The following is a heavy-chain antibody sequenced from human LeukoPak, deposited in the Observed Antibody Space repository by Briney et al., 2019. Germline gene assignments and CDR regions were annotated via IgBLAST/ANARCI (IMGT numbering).Heavy chain of an antibody. Sequence: GGSLRLSCAASGFTFSSYVMSWVRQAPGKGLEWVSAISSSSAGTYYADSMKGRFTASRDNAINTLYMQMNSLRVEDTVVYYCAIGSSSSRPYYFDSWGQGTLVTVSS. CDR3: AIGSSSSRPYYFDS. D-gene: IGHD6-6*01. CDR1: GFTFSSYV. V-gene: IGHV3-23*01. J-gene: IGHJ4*02. CDR2: ISSSSAGT.